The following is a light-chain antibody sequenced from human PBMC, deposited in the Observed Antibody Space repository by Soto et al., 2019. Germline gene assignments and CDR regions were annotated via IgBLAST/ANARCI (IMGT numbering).Light chain of an antibody. V-gene: IGKV3D-20*02. CDR2: GAS. CDR1: QSICSSY. Sequence: EIVLSQSPGTLSLSPGKRATLSFWASQSICSSYLAWYQQRPGQAPRLLIYGASSRATGIPDRFSGSGSGTDFTLTISSLESEDFANYYCQQRANWPLTFGGGTKVDNK. CDR3: QQRANWPLT. J-gene: IGKJ4*01.